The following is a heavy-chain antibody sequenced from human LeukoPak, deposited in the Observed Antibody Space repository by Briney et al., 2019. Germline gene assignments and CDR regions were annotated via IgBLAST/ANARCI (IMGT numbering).Heavy chain of an antibody. CDR2: IYYTGNS. Sequence: SETLSLTCTVSGGSISNNNYYWGWIRQPPGKGLEWIGSIYYTGNSFYNPSLKSRVTISVDTSKNQFSLKVSSVTAADTAVYYCARGRYYYYMDVWGKGTTVTVSS. CDR3: ARGRYYYYMDV. V-gene: IGHV4-39*07. J-gene: IGHJ6*03. CDR1: GGSISNNNYY.